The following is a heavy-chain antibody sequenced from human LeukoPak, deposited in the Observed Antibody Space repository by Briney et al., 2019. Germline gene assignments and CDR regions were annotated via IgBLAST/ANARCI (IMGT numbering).Heavy chain of an antibody. CDR2: ISSSGSTI. D-gene: IGHD5-12*01. CDR3: ARIPLGYSGYEYYFDY. V-gene: IGHV3-11*01. Sequence: WGSLRLSSAASGFTFSDYYLSWIRQAPGKGLEWVSYISSSGSTIYYAYSVKGRFTISRDNAKNSLYLQMNSLRAEDTAVYYCARIPLGYSGYEYYFDYWGRGTLVTVSS. CDR1: GFTFSDYY. J-gene: IGHJ4*02.